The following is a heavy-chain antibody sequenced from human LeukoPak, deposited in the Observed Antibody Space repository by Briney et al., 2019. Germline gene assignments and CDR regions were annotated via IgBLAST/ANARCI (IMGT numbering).Heavy chain of an antibody. CDR3: VRERYSNDYEA. CDR2: IYSGGDT. CDR1: GFTVGSKR. V-gene: IGHV3-53*01. Sequence: GGSLRLSCAASGFTVGSKRMSWVRQAPGKGLEWVSTIYSGGDTYYADSVKGRFTISRDNSNNTLYLHMNSLRAEDTAVYFCVRERYSNDYEAWGQGTLVTVSS. J-gene: IGHJ5*02. D-gene: IGHD6-25*01.